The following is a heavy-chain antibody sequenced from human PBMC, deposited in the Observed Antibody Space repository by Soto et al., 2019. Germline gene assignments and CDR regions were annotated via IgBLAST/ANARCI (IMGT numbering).Heavy chain of an antibody. CDR2: IIPIFGTA. CDR3: ARDGDYGDYYYYYYGMDV. V-gene: IGHV1-69*13. D-gene: IGHD4-17*01. J-gene: IGHJ6*02. Sequence: GGSVKVSCKASGGTFSSYAISWVRQAPGQGLEWMGGIIPIFGTANYAQKFQGRVTITADESTSTAYMELSSLRSEDTAVYYCARDGDYGDYYYYYYGMDVWGQGTTVTVSS. CDR1: GGTFSSYA.